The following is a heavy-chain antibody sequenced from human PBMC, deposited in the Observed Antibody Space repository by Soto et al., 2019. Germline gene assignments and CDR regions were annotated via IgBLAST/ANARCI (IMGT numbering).Heavy chain of an antibody. CDR3: TRKRFGMDV. CDR1: GFTFSSSW. Sequence: LRLSCAASGFTFSSSWMSWVRQAPGKGLEWVANIKEDGSEKDYVDPVKGRFTITRDNAKNSLYLQMNNLRTEDTAVYFCTRKRFGMDVLGQGTTVTVSS. J-gene: IGHJ6*02. V-gene: IGHV3-7*03. CDR2: IKEDGSEK.